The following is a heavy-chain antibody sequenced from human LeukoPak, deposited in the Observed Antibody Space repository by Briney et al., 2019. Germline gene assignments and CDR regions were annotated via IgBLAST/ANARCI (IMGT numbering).Heavy chain of an antibody. J-gene: IGHJ4*02. D-gene: IGHD2-15*01. CDR2: ISYDGSNK. V-gene: IGHV3-30*03. CDR3: ARDLRRYCSGGSCYPDY. Sequence: GGSLRLSCAASGFTFSSYGMHWVRQAPGKGLEWVAVISYDGSNKYYADSVKGRSTISRDNSKNTLYLQMNSLRAEDTAVYYCARDLRRYCSGGSCYPDYWGQGTLVTVSS. CDR1: GFTFSSYG.